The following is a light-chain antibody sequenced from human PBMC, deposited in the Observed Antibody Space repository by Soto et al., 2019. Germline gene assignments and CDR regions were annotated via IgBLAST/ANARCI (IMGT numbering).Light chain of an antibody. CDR3: QVWDSSSHHVV. V-gene: IGLV3-21*02. CDR1: NIGGRS. Sequence: SYVPTQSPSVSVAPGQTATITCGGNNIGGRSVHWYQQKPGQAPVLVVYDDSARPSGIPERFSGSNSGNTATLTIRRVEAGDEADYYCQVWDSSSHHVVFGGGTKVTVL. J-gene: IGLJ2*01. CDR2: DDS.